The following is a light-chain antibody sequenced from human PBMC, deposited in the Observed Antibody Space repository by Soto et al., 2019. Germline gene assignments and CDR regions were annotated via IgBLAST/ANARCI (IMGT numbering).Light chain of an antibody. CDR2: RVS. J-gene: IGKJ5*01. V-gene: IGKV2-24*01. Sequence: DIVVTQTPLSSPVTLGQPACISCRSGEGLVHNNGNTYMSWLQQRPGQPPRLLIYRVSNRFSGFPDRFSGSGAGTDVTLKISRVEAEDGGVYYCMKGTHWPIAFGPGRLLAIK. CDR3: MKGTHWPIA. CDR1: EGLVHNNGNTY.